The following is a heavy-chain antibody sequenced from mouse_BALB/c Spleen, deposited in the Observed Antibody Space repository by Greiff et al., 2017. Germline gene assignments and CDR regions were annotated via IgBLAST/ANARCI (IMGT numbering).Heavy chain of an antibody. CDR3: ARWGDYDEGYAMDY. CDR2: IDPANGNT. Sequence: VQLQQSGAELVKPGASVKLSCTASGFNIKDTYMHWVKQRPEQGLEWIGRIDPANGNTKYDPKFQGKATITADTSSNTAYLQLSSLTSEDTAVYYCARWGDYDEGYAMDYWGQGTSVTVSS. V-gene: IGHV14-3*02. D-gene: IGHD2-4*01. CDR1: GFNIKDTY. J-gene: IGHJ4*01.